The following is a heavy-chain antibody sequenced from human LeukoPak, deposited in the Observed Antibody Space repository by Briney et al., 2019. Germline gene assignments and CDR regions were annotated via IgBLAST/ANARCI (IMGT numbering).Heavy chain of an antibody. CDR1: GYSISSGYY. CDR3: ARVGAVLLWFGEFT. J-gene: IGHJ5*02. D-gene: IGHD3-10*01. CDR2: IYYSGST. V-gene: IGHV4-38-2*02. Sequence: PSETLSPTCTVSGYSISSGYYWGWIRQPPGKGLEWIGSIYYSGSTYYNPSLKSRVTISVDTSKNQFSLKLSSVTAADTAVYYCARVGAVLLWFGEFTWGQGTLVTVSS.